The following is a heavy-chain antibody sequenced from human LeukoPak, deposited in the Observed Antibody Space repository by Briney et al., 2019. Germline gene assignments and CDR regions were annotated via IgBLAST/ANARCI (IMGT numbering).Heavy chain of an antibody. D-gene: IGHD3-3*01. CDR1: GGTFSSYA. CDR2: IIPILGIA. CDR3: ARGTTIFGVVITRNFDY. Sequence: SVKVSCKASGGTFSSYAISWVRQAPGQGLEWMGRIIPILGIANYAQKFQGRVTITADKSTSTVYMELSSLRSEDTAVYYCARGTTIFGVVITRNFDYWGQGTLVTVSS. V-gene: IGHV1-69*04. J-gene: IGHJ4*02.